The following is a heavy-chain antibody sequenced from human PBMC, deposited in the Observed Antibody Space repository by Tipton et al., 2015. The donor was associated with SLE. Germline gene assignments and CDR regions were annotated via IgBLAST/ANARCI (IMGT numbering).Heavy chain of an antibody. V-gene: IGHV4-59*02. J-gene: IGHJ4*02. CDR2: IYYSGST. CDR3: ANPGGGQRDQFDY. CDR1: GFTVSSHY. D-gene: IGHD6-25*01. Sequence: LRLSCAASGFTVSSHYWSWIRQPPGKGLEWIGYIYYSGSTDYNPSLKSRVTISVDTSKNQFSLKLSSVTAADTAVYYCANPGGGQRDQFDYWGQGTLVTVSS.